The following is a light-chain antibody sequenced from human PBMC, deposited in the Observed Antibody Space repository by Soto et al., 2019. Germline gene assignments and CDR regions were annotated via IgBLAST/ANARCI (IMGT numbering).Light chain of an antibody. V-gene: IGLV2-8*01. CDR2: EVN. Sequence: QSALTQPPCASGSPGQSVTISCTGTFSDVGNYNYVSWYQQYPGKAPKLMIYEVNKRPSGVPDRFSGSKSGNTASLTVSGLQAEDEADYYCTSYAAGKNVLFGGGTKLTVL. CDR1: FSDVGNYNY. J-gene: IGLJ2*01. CDR3: TSYAAGKNVL.